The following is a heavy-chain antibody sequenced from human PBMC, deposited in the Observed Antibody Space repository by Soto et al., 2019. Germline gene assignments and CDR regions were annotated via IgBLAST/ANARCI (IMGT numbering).Heavy chain of an antibody. CDR2: VYVDDSDT. J-gene: IGHJ4*02. CDR3: AIVRILSGRFRARDN. D-gene: IGHD3-10*01. CDR1: GYRFPSYW. V-gene: IGHV5-51*01. Sequence: GSLKISCEDSGYRFPSYWIAWVRQMPGKGLEWMGIVYVDDSDTKYSPSFEGQVPISADKSLNSAYLQWTSLRASDTAMYYWAIVRILSGRFRARDNWGGG.